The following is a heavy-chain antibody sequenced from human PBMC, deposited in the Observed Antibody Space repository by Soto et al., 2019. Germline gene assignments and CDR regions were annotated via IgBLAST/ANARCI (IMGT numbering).Heavy chain of an antibody. J-gene: IGHJ4*02. V-gene: IGHV3-7*01. CDR3: TRWDGRCSGGSCFFDS. CDR2: INEDGSKR. Sequence: EVQLVESGGGLVQSGGSLRLSCLASGFSLTPYWMSWVRQTPGKGLEWVAKINEDGSKRDDMESVEGRFTISRDNAKNSVSLQMDSLRVDDTAMYYCTRWDGRCSGGSCFFDSWGQGTLVTVSS. D-gene: IGHD2-15*01. CDR1: GFSLTPYW.